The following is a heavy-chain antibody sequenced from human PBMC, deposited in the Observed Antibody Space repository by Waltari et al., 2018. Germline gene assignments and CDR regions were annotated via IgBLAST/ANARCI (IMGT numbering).Heavy chain of an antibody. CDR2: IYPCDSDT. CDR3: ARHRGYSSGSNAFDI. V-gene: IGHV5-51*01. J-gene: IGHJ3*02. Sequence: EVQLVQSGAEVKKPGESLKISCKGSGYSFTSYWIGWVRQMPGQGLEWMGIIYPCDSDTRYSPSFQVQVTISADKSISTADLQWSSLKASDTAMYYCARHRGYSSGSNAFDIWCQGTMVTVSS. D-gene: IGHD6-19*01. CDR1: GYSFTSYW.